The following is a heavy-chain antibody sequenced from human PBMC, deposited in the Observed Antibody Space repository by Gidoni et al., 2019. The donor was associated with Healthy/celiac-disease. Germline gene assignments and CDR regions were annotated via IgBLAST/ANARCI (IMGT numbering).Heavy chain of an antibody. CDR2: ISWNSGSI. CDR3: AKGGDVVAAAGYYFDY. V-gene: IGHV3-9*01. D-gene: IGHD6-13*01. CDR1: GFTFDAYA. Sequence: EVQLVESGGGLVQPGRSLRLSCAASGFTFDAYAMHWVRQAPGKGLEWVSGISWNSGSIGYADSVKGRFTISRDNAKNSLYLQMNSLRAEDTALYYCAKGGDVVAAAGYYFDYWGQGTLVTVSS. J-gene: IGHJ4*02.